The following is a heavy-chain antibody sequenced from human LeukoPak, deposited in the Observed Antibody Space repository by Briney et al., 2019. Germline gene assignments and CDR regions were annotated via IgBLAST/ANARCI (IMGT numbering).Heavy chain of an antibody. CDR1: SGSISSGGYY. J-gene: IGHJ4*02. CDR2: IHYSGIT. Sequence: TLSLTCPVSSGSISSGGYYWTWIRQHPGEGLEWIGYIHYSGITYFNPSLKSRVTISVDTSKNQFSLKLSSVTAADTAVYYCARYCSGSSEGIFDYWGQGALVTVSS. D-gene: IGHD2-15*01. V-gene: IGHV4-31*03. CDR3: ARYCSGSSEGIFDY.